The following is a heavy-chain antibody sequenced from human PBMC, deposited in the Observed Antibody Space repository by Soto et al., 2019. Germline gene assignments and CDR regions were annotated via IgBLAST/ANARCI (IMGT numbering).Heavy chain of an antibody. Sequence: EVQLVQSGAEVKKPGESLKMSCKGSGYSFTSYCIGWVRQMPGKGLEWMGIINPGDSDIRYSPSFQGQITISADKSISTSYLQWSSLKASDTAMDYCARPSTGTAMGRYWGQGTLVTVSS. D-gene: IGHD5-18*01. CDR1: GYSFTSYC. CDR3: ARPSTGTAMGRY. V-gene: IGHV5-51*01. CDR2: INPGDSDI. J-gene: IGHJ4*02.